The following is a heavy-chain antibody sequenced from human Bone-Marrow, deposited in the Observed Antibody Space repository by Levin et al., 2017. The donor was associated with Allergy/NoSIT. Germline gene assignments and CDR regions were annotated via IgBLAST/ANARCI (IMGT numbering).Heavy chain of an antibody. CDR3: ARGLEYSGLP. V-gene: IGHV3-21*01. D-gene: IGHD5-12*01. CDR2: ISSSGSDM. J-gene: IGHJ5*02. Sequence: KLGESLKISCTVSGFTFSIYSINWVRQAPGKGLEWVSSISSSGSDMYYVDSVKGRFTISRDNAKNSLTLQMNSLRAEDTAVYYCARGLEYSGLPWGQGTLVTVSS. CDR1: GFTFSIYS.